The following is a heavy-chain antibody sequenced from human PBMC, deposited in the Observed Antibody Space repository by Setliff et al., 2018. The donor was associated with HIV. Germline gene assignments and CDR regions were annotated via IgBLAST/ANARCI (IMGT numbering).Heavy chain of an antibody. Sequence: GGSLRLSCGASGFTFSGSPMHWVRQASGKGLEWVGRIKTEAEGYATAYAASVKGRFTISRDDSKNSLYLQMKSLKTEDTAVYFCARGGYRTDSGYIDSWSDHWGQGTLVTVSS. V-gene: IGHV3-73*01. CDR3: ARGGYRTDSGYIDSWSDH. J-gene: IGHJ5*02. D-gene: IGHD6-25*01. CDR2: IKTEAEGYAT. CDR1: GFTFSGSP.